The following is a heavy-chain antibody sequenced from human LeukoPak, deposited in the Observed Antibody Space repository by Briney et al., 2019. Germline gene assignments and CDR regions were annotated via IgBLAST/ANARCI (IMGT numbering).Heavy chain of an antibody. CDR1: GGSISSYY. V-gene: IGHV4-59*01. D-gene: IGHD3-9*01. CDR2: IYYSGST. Sequence: PSETLSLTCTVSGGSISSYYWSWIRQPPGKGLEWIGYIYYSGSTNYNPSLKSRVTISVDTSKNQFSLKLSSVTAADTAACYCARDLLSYGMDVWGQGTTVTVSS. J-gene: IGHJ6*02. CDR3: ARDLLSYGMDV.